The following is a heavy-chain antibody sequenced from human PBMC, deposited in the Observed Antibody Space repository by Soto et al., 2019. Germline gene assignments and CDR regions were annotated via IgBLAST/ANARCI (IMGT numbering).Heavy chain of an antibody. CDR1: GFTFSSYA. Sequence: QVQLVESGGGVVQPGRSLRLSCAASGFTFSSYAMHWVRQAPGKGLEWVAAISYDGSNKYYADSVKGRFTISRDNSKNTLYLQMNSLRAEDTAVYYCATITFGGVIVIGRAFDIWGQGTMVTVSS. V-gene: IGHV3-30-3*01. D-gene: IGHD3-16*02. CDR2: ISYDGSNK. J-gene: IGHJ3*02. CDR3: ATITFGGVIVIGRAFDI.